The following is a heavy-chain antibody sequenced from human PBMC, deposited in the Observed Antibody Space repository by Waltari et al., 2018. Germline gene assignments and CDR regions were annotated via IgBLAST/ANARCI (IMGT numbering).Heavy chain of an antibody. CDR3: AREYCGGDCRLFDY. V-gene: IGHV1-2*02. J-gene: IGHJ4*01. CDR1: RDAIPDPS. Sequence: LVQSGAEVMKPGASVKVSCKVSRDAIPDPSIHWVRQVPGQGLEWMGWINPNGGATNYARNYRGRITVTWDTSATTSYMGLSGLRSDDTAVYYCAREYCGGDCRLFDYWGQGTLVTVSS. D-gene: IGHD2-21*02. CDR2: INPNGGAT.